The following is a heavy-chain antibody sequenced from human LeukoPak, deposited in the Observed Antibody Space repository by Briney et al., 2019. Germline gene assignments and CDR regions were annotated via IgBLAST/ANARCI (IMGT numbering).Heavy chain of an antibody. CDR2: IRYDGSNK. CDR3: AKAGREVRGVIKLYYYGMDV. V-gene: IGHV3-30*02. Sequence: PGGSLRLSCAASGFTFSSYGMHWVRHAPGKGLEWVAFIRYDGSNKYYADSVKGRFTISRDNSKNTLYLQMNSLRAEDTAVYYCAKAGREVRGVIKLYYYGMDVWGQGTTVTASS. CDR1: GFTFSSYG. D-gene: IGHD3-10*01. J-gene: IGHJ6*02.